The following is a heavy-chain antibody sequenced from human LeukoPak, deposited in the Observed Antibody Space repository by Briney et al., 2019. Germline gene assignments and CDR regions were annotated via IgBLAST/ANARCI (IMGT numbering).Heavy chain of an antibody. Sequence: PGGSLRLSCSASEFTFSSYAMNWVRQAPGRGLEWVSSITTGSDIYYADSVKGRFTISRDNAKNSRYLDMNSLGAEDTAVYYCARQFGGSYGYWGQGTLVTVSS. D-gene: IGHD1-26*01. V-gene: IGHV3-21*01. CDR2: ITTGSDI. J-gene: IGHJ4*02. CDR1: EFTFSSYA. CDR3: ARQFGGSYGY.